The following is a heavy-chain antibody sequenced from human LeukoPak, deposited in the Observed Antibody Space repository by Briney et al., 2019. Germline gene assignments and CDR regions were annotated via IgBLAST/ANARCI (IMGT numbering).Heavy chain of an antibody. J-gene: IGHJ2*01. CDR3: GRPIPETKTRSYWYFDL. D-gene: IGHD2-2*02. CDR1: GYSISSGYY. Sequence: SETLSLTCTVSGYSISSGYYWGWIRQPPGKGLEWIGSIYHSGSTYYNPSLKSRVTISVDTSKNQFSLTLSSVTAADTAVSYCGRPIPETKTRSYWYFDLWGRGTLVTVSS. V-gene: IGHV4-38-2*02. CDR2: IYHSGST.